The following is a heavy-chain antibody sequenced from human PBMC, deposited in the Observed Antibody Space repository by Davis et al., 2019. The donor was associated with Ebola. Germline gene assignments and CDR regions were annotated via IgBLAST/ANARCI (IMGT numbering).Heavy chain of an antibody. Sequence: SETLSLTCTVSGGSISSSSYYWSWIRQPPGKGLEWIGYIDYSGSTNYNPSLKSRITISVDKSKNQFSLKLSSVTAADTAVYYCARHRAYYYDSSGYYTSYYFDYWGQGTLVTVSS. CDR1: GGSISSSSYY. CDR3: ARHRAYYYDSSGYYTSYYFDY. CDR2: IDYSGST. J-gene: IGHJ4*02. D-gene: IGHD3-22*01. V-gene: IGHV4-61*05.